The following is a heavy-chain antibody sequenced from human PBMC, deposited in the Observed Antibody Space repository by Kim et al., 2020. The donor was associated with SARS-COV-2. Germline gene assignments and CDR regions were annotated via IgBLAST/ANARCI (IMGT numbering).Heavy chain of an antibody. Sequence: GGSLRLSCAASGFSFTNFAMSWARQAPGKGLEWVSTISDTGFRTHYADSVKGRFIISRDNSRNTLFLQMNSLRAEDTDVYYCDASDYWGQGSLVTVSS. J-gene: IGHJ4*02. CDR1: GFSFTNFA. V-gene: IGHV3-23*01. D-gene: IGHD2-2*01. CDR3: DASDY. CDR2: ISDTGFRT.